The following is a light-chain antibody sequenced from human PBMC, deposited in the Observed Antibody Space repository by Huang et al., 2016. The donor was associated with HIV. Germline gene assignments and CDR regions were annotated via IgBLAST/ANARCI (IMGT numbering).Light chain of an antibody. CDR1: QSVLYSSTDKSY. Sequence: DIVMTQSPDSLAVSLGERATINCKSSQSVLYSSTDKSYLAWYHQKPGQPPKLLSYWESTRESGVPDRFSGRGSGTDFTLTISSLQAEDVAVYYCQQYYSSPFTFGPGTKVDIK. J-gene: IGKJ3*01. V-gene: IGKV4-1*01. CDR3: QQYYSSPFT. CDR2: WES.